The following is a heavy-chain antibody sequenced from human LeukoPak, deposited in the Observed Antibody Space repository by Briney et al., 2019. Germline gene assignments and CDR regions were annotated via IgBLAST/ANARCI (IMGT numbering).Heavy chain of an antibody. CDR3: ARGDTAMVTPTMDV. CDR1: GFTFDDYG. CDR2: INWNGGST. J-gene: IGHJ6*04. Sequence: GGSLRLSCAASGFTFDDYGMSWVRQAPGKGLEWVSGINWNGGSTGYADSVKGRFTISRDNAKNSLYLQMNSLRAEDTALYYCARGDTAMVTPTMDVWGKGTTVTISS. D-gene: IGHD5-18*01. V-gene: IGHV3-20*04.